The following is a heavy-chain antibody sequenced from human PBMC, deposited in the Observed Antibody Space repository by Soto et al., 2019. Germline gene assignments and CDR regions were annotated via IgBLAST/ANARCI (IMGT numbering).Heavy chain of an antibody. CDR3: AKALEYQLLSTLPDAFDI. Sequence: GGSLRFSCAASGFTFSSYGMHWVRQAPGKGLEWVAVISYDGSNKYYADSVKGRLTISRDNSKNTLYLQMNSLRAEDTAVYYCAKALEYQLLSTLPDAFDIWGQGTMVTV. CDR2: ISYDGSNK. CDR1: GFTFSSYG. D-gene: IGHD2-2*01. V-gene: IGHV3-30*18. J-gene: IGHJ3*02.